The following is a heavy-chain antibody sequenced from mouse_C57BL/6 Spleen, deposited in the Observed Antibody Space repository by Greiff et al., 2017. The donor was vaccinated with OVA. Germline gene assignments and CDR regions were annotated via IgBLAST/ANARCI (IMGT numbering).Heavy chain of an antibody. D-gene: IGHD2-2*01. CDR3: TEGYGYDGLAY. J-gene: IGHJ3*01. CDR1: GFTFSNYW. CDR2: IRLKSDNYAT. Sequence: DVKLVESGGGLVQPGGSMKLSCVASGFTFSNYWMNWVRQSPEKGLEWVAQIRLKSDNYATHYAESVKGRFTISRDDSKSSVYLQMNNLRAEDTGIYYCTEGYGYDGLAYWGQGTLVTVSA. V-gene: IGHV6-3*01.